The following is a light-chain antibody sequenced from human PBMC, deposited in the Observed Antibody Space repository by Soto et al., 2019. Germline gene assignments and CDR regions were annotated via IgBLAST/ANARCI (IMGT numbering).Light chain of an antibody. CDR1: QIISSW. V-gene: IGKV1-5*01. J-gene: IGKJ1*01. CDR3: QQYNSYWT. CDR2: DAS. Sequence: DIQMTQSLSTLSASVGERITITCLVCQIISSWLAWYQQKPGYAPKLLFFDASSLECWFPSRFSGSGSGTEFTLTISSLQPDDFATYYCQQYNSYWTFGQGTKV.